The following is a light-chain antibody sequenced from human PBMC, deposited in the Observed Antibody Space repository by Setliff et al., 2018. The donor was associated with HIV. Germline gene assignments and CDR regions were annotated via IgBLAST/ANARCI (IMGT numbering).Light chain of an antibody. CDR3: ASYATGSSVL. CDR1: SSDIGAYKY. J-gene: IGLJ2*01. CDR2: EVN. Sequence: QSALTQPASVSGSPGQSITISCTGSSSDIGAYKYVSWYQHHPGKAPKLIIYEVNDRPSGISNRFSGSKSGNTASLTISTHQAEDDAIYYCASYATGSSVLFGGGTKVTV. V-gene: IGLV2-14*01.